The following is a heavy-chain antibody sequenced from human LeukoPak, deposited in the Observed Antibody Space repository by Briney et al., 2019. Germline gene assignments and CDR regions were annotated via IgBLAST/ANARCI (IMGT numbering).Heavy chain of an antibody. Sequence: ESGPTLVNPTQTLTLTCTFSGFSLRTSGVGVGWIRQPPGKALEWLALIYWDDDKRYSPSLKSRLTITKDTSKNQVVLTMTNMDPVDTATYYCAHLTAAADAEYFQHWGQGTLVTVSS. D-gene: IGHD6-13*01. CDR2: IYWDDDK. CDR1: GFSLRTSGVG. V-gene: IGHV2-5*02. J-gene: IGHJ1*01. CDR3: AHLTAAADAEYFQH.